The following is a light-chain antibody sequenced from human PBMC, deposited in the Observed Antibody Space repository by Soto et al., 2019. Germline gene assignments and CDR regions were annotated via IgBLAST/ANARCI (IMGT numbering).Light chain of an antibody. CDR3: VQHYSYPLT. CDR2: EAS. V-gene: IGKV1-17*01. CDR1: QDIGTD. Sequence: DIQMTQSPSSLSASVADRVTITCRASQDIGTDLGWYQQKPGKDPERLIDEASVLQSGVPSRFSGSGSGTEFTLTVSSLQPEDFATYYCVQHYSYPLTFGGGNKVDIK. J-gene: IGKJ4*01.